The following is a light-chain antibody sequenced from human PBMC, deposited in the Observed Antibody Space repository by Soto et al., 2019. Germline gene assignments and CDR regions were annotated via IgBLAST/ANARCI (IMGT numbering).Light chain of an antibody. J-gene: IGKJ1*01. CDR3: QQYRT. CDR2: GVS. Sequence: EIVLTQSPGTLSLSPVQRATLSCRASQRLSASDIAWYQQKPGQAPKFLIYGVSSRATGIPDRFSGSGSGTDFTLTISRLEPEDFAVYYCQQYRTFGQGTKVDIK. V-gene: IGKV3-20*01. CDR1: QRLSASD.